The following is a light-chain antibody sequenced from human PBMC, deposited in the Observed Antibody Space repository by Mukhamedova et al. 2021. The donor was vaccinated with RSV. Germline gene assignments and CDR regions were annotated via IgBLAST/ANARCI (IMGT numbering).Light chain of an antibody. CDR1: SSDVGSYNL. J-gene: IGLJ1*01. CDR3: CSYAGSSTF. Sequence: SSDVGSYNLVSWYQQHPGKAPKLMIYEGSKRPSGVSNRFSGSKSGNTASLTISGLQAEDEADYYCCSYAGSSTFFGPGTKVTVL. V-gene: IGLV2-23*03. CDR2: EGS.